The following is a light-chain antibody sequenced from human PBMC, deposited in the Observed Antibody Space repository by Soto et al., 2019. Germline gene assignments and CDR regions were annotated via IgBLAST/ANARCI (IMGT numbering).Light chain of an antibody. CDR2: AAS. CDR3: QQSYSTLYT. Sequence: DIQMTQSPSSLSASVGDRVTITCRASQSISNYLNWYQQKPGKAPKLLIYAASTLQSGVPSRFSGSGSATDFTLTISRLQPEDFANYYCQQSYSTLYTFGQGTKLEIK. CDR1: QSISNY. V-gene: IGKV1-39*01. J-gene: IGKJ2*01.